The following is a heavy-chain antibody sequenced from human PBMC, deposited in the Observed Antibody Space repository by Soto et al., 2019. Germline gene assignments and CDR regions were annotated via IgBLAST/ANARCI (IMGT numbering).Heavy chain of an antibody. J-gene: IGHJ4*02. D-gene: IGHD6-6*01. CDR1: GFTFSSYA. Sequence: GESLILSCAASGFTFSSYAMHWVRQAPGKGLEWVAVISYDGSNKYYADSVKGRFTISRDNSKNTLYLQMNSLRAEDKAVYYCARAARLDYWGQGTLVTVSS. V-gene: IGHV3-30-3*01. CDR3: ARAARLDY. CDR2: ISYDGSNK.